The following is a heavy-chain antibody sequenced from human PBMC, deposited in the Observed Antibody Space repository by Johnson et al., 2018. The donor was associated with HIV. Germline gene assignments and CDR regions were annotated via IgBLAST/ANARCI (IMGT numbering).Heavy chain of an antibody. CDR2: ISYDGSNK. J-gene: IGHJ3*02. CDR1: GFTFSSYG. V-gene: IGHV3-30*18. CDR3: AKVASGSYYGDAFDI. Sequence: VQLLESGGGVVQPGRSLRLSCAASGFTFSSYGMHWVRQAPGKGLEWVAVISYDGSNKYYADSVKGRFTISRDNSKNTLYLQMNSLRAEDTAVYYCAKVASGSYYGDAFDIWGQGTMVTVSS. D-gene: IGHD1-26*01.